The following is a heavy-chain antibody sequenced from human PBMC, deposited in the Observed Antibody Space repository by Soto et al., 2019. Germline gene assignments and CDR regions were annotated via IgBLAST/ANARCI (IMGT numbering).Heavy chain of an antibody. V-gene: IGHV4-39*02. D-gene: IGHD3-22*01. CDR3: ARHKTTMLTVVSAFDP. CDR2: IFYSGST. CDR1: GDSITRSNFY. J-gene: IGHJ5*02. Sequence: SETLSLTCTVSGDSITRSNFYWGWIRQPPGKGLEWLGSIFYSGSTFYNPALKSRVTFSVDTSKNHFSLKLSSVTAADTAVYYCARHKTTMLTVVSAFDPWGQGTRVTSPQ.